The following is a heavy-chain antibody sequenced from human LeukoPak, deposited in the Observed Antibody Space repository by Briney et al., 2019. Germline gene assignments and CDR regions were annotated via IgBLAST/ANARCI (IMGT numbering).Heavy chain of an antibody. CDR3: ASSTTDFDY. CDR1: GLIFTSYG. V-gene: IGHV3-30*03. CDR2: ISHDGSNK. Sequence: RGSLRLSCTASGLIFTSYGMHWVRQTPGKGLEWVAGISHDGSNKYYADSVKGRLTISRDNSKNTLYLQMNSLRADDTAVYYCASSTTDFDYWGQGTLVTVSS. J-gene: IGHJ4*02. D-gene: IGHD4-17*01.